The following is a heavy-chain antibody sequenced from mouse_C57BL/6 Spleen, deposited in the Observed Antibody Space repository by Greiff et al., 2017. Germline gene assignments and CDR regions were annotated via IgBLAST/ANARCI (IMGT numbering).Heavy chain of an antibody. CDR1: GYTFTSYW. V-gene: IGHV1-52*01. CDR2: IDPSDSET. J-gene: IGHJ2*01. D-gene: IGHD1-1*01. CDR3: ARRNDYGSSGGFDY. Sequence: QVQLQQPGAELVRPGSSVKLSCKASGYTFTSYWMHWVKQRPIQGLEWIGNIDPSDSETHYNQKFKGKATLTVDKSSSTAYMQLSSLTSEDSAVYDCARRNDYGSSGGFDYWGQGTTLTVSS.